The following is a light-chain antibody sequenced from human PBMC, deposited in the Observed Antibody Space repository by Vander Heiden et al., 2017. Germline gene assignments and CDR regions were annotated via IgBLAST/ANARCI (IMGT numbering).Light chain of an antibody. Sequence: QSVLAQPPSASGTPGQSVTIFCSGSGSNIGRNTVNWYQQLPGAAPRLLIYYNDQRPSGVPDRLSGSKSGTSASLAISGLQSEDEADYYCTSWDNSLNARVFGGGTKLTVL. CDR2: YND. CDR1: GSNIGRNT. V-gene: IGLV1-44*01. CDR3: TSWDNSLNARV. J-gene: IGLJ3*02.